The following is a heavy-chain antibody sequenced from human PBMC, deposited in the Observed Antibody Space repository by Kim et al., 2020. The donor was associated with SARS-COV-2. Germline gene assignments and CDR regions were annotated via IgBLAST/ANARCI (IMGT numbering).Heavy chain of an antibody. CDR3: AKEGDSSSPPPRCYFDY. Sequence: GGSLRLSCAASGFTFSSYAMSWVRQAPGKGLEWVSAISGSGGSTYYADSVKGRFTISRDNSKNTLYLQMNSLRAEDTAVYYCAKEGDSSSPPPRCYFDYWGQGTLVTVSS. V-gene: IGHV3-23*01. D-gene: IGHD6-6*01. J-gene: IGHJ4*02. CDR2: ISGSGGST. CDR1: GFTFSSYA.